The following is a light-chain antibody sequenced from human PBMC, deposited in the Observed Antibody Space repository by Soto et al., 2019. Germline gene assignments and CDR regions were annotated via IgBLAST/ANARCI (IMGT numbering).Light chain of an antibody. CDR1: SSNIGAGYN. CDR2: GDS. CDR3: QSYDSSLSGWL. V-gene: IGLV1-40*01. Sequence: SVLTQPPSVSGAPGQRVTISCTGSSSNIGAGYNVHWYQQVPGTAPKLLIYGDSNRPSGVPDRFSGSKSGTSASLAITGLQAEDEADYYCQSYDSSLSGWLFGGGTKLTVL. J-gene: IGLJ3*02.